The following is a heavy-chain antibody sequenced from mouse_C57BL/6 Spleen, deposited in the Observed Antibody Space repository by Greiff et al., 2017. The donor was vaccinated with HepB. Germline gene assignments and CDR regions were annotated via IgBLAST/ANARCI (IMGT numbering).Heavy chain of an antibody. CDR1: GFTFSDYG. V-gene: IGHV5-17*01. Sequence: EVMLVESGGGLVKPGGSLKLSCAASGFTFSDYGMHWVRQAPEKGLEWVAYISSGSSTIYYADTVKGRFTISRDNAKNTLFLQMTSLRSEDTAMYYCARDGYSHFDYWGQGTTLTVSS. CDR3: ARDGYSHFDY. J-gene: IGHJ2*01. D-gene: IGHD2-3*01. CDR2: ISSGSSTI.